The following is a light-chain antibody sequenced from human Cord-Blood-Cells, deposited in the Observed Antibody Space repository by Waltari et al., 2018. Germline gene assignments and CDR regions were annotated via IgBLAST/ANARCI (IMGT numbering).Light chain of an antibody. V-gene: IGKV3-15*01. CDR2: GAS. CDR1: QSISSN. Sequence: EIVMTQSPATLSVSPGERANLSCRASQSISSNLAWYQQKPGQAPRLLIYGASTRDTGIPARFSGSGSGTEFTLTISSLQSEDFAIYYCQQNNSSPCTFGQGTKLEIK. CDR3: QQNNSSPCT. J-gene: IGKJ2*02.